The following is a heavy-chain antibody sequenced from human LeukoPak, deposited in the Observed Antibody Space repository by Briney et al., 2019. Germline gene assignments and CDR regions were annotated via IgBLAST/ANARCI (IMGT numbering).Heavy chain of an antibody. CDR1: GDSISSGNY. CDR3: ARHFLRGVDP. CDR2: IFHTGST. V-gene: IGHV4-38-2*02. D-gene: IGHD3-3*02. J-gene: IGHJ5*02. Sequence: SETLSLTCTVSGDSISSGNYWGWIRQPPGKGLEWIGSIFHTGSTYFNLSLKSRVTISVDTSKNQFSLKLSSVTAADTAVYYCARHFLRGVDPWGQGTLVTVSS.